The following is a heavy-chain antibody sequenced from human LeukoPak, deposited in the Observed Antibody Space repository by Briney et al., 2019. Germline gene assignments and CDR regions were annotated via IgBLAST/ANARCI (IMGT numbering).Heavy chain of an antibody. Sequence: SETLPLTCTVSGGSISSGDYYWSWIRQPPGKGLEWIGYIYYSGSTYYNPSLKSRVTISVDTSKNQFSLKLSSVTAADTAVYYCARVEEAYGSGSYYFDYWGQGTLVTVSS. CDR2: IYYSGST. V-gene: IGHV4-30-4*01. J-gene: IGHJ4*02. CDR3: ARVEEAYGSGSYYFDY. D-gene: IGHD3-10*01. CDR1: GGSISSGDYY.